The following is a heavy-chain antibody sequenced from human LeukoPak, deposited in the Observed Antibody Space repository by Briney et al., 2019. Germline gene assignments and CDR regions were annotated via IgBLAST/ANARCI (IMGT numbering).Heavy chain of an antibody. CDR2: ISTSGSTI. CDR1: GFIFSDYY. V-gene: IGHV3-11*04. J-gene: IGHJ6*04. Sequence: GGSLRLSCAASGFIFSDYYMSWIRQAPGKGLEWVSYISTSGSTIYYADSVKGRFTISRYNAKNSLYLQMNSLRAEDTAVYYCARHKSSRLRPPRRAYYYLDVWGTGTTVTISS. D-gene: IGHD3-10*01. CDR3: ARHKSSRLRPPRRAYYYLDV.